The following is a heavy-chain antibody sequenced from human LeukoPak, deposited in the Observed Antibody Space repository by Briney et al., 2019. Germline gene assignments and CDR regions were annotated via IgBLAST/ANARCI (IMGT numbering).Heavy chain of an antibody. Sequence: GGSLRLSCAASGFTFSSYAISWVRQAPGKGLEWVSSLSASADRTYYADSVRGRFTISRDNSQNTLYLQMNSLRVEDSALYYCAKSSGSSPKWFDSWGQGTLVTVSS. CDR1: GFTFSSYA. CDR3: AKSSGSSPKWFDS. V-gene: IGHV3-23*01. J-gene: IGHJ5*01. D-gene: IGHD6-6*01. CDR2: LSASADRT.